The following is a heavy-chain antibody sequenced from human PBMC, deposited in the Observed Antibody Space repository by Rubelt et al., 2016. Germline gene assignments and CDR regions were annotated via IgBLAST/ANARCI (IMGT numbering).Heavy chain of an antibody. V-gene: IGHV3-23*01. J-gene: IGHJ4*02. CDR2: ISGSGGST. CDR1: GFTFSRYA. CDR3: ARDADSSGVNLSYFDY. Sequence: SRGGLVQPGGSLRVSCAASGFTFSRYAMNWVRQAPGKGLEWVAAISGSGGSTFYADSVKGRFTISRDNSKNMLYLQMNGLRAEDTAVYYCARDADSSGVNLSYFDYWGQGTLVTVSS. D-gene: IGHD3-22*01.